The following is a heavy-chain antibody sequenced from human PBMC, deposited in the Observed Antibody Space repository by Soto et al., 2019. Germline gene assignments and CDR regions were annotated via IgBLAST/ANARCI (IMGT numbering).Heavy chain of an antibody. CDR1: GFTFSSYG. Sequence: QVQLVESGGGVVQPGRSLRLSCAASGFTFSSYGMHWVRQAPGKGLEWVAVISYDGCNKYYADSVKGRFTISRDNSKNTLYLQMNCLRAEDTAVYYCAKDWAYGDYDAFDNWGQGTMVTVSS. J-gene: IGHJ3*02. V-gene: IGHV3-30*18. CDR2: ISYDGCNK. D-gene: IGHD4-17*01. CDR3: AKDWAYGDYDAFDN.